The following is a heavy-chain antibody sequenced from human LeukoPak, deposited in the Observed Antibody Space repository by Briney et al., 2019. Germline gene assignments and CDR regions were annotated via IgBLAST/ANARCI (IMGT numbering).Heavy chain of an antibody. CDR2: ISGTGGST. V-gene: IGHV3-23*01. D-gene: IGHD2-21*01. CDR1: GFSFRNYA. CDR3: AKGSVAIPQFFKS. Sequence: GGSLRLSCEASGFSFRNYAMNWVRQAPGEGLEWVASISGTGGSTFYADFAKGRFIISRDNSKDTLSLQLNSLTGTDTAVYFCAKGSVAIPQFFKSWGRGILVTVSS. J-gene: IGHJ4*02.